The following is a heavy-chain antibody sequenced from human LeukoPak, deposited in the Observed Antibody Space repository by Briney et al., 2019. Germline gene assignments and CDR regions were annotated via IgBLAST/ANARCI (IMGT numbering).Heavy chain of an antibody. V-gene: IGHV4-38-2*02. CDR3: ARDANYYGSGSYYQDGDY. CDR2: IYHSGST. CDR1: GYSISSGYY. Sequence: PSETLSLTCTVSGYSISSGYYWGWIRPPPGKGLEWIGSIYHSGSTYYNPSLKSRVTISVDTSKNQFSLKLSSVTAADTAVYYCARDANYYGSGSYYQDGDYWGQGTLVTVSS. J-gene: IGHJ4*02. D-gene: IGHD3-10*01.